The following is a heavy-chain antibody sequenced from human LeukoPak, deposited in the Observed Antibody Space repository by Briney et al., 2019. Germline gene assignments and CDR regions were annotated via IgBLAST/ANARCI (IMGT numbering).Heavy chain of an antibody. J-gene: IGHJ4*02. Sequence: PSETLSLTCAVYGGSFSGYCWSWIRQPPGKGLEWIGEINHSGSTNYNPSLKSQVTISVDTSKNQFSLKLSSVTAADTAVYYCARGSGDYGLYYFDYWGQGTLVTVSS. CDR1: GGSFSGYC. D-gene: IGHD4-17*01. CDR3: ARGSGDYGLYYFDY. V-gene: IGHV4-34*01. CDR2: INHSGST.